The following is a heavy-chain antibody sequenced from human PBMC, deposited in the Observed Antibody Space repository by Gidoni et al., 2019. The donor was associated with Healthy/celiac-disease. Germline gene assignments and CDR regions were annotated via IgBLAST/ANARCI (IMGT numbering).Heavy chain of an antibody. J-gene: IGHJ4*02. D-gene: IGHD5-12*01. V-gene: IGHV1-2*02. Sequence: GKKPGASVKVSCKASGYTFTGYYMHWVRQAPGQGLEWMGWINPNSGGTNYAQKFQGRVTMTRDTSISTAYMELSRLRSDDTAVYYCARATGVEMATNFDYWGQGTLVTVSS. CDR2: INPNSGGT. CDR3: ARATGVEMATNFDY. CDR1: GYTFTGYY.